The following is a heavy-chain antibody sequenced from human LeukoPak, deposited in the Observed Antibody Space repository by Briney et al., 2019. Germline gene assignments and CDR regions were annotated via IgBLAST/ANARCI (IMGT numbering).Heavy chain of an antibody. CDR1: GGSISSYY. V-gene: IGHV4-4*07. Sequence: PSETLSLTCTVSGGSISSYYWIWIRQPAGKGLEWIGRIYSSGSTYYNPSLKSRVTISVDTSKNQFSLKLSSVTAADTAVYYCARPYYYDSSGYYYRNAFDIWGQGTMVTVSS. CDR2: IYSSGST. D-gene: IGHD3-22*01. J-gene: IGHJ3*02. CDR3: ARPYYYDSSGYYYRNAFDI.